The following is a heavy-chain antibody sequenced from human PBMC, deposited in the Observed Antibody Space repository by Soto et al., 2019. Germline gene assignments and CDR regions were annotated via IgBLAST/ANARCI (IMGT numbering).Heavy chain of an antibody. CDR2: IYWDDDT. D-gene: IGHD3-16*01. V-gene: IGHV2-5*02. J-gene: IGHJ3*01. Sequence: QITLKESGPTLVKPTQTLTLTCIFSGFSFTADGVGVGWIRQPPGKALEWLALIYWDDDTRYRASLKSRLTNTKDSSKNQVVLTMTNMDPVDTATYYCAHAFGGTSWPNDAFDVWGQGTVVTVSS. CDR3: AHAFGGTSWPNDAFDV. CDR1: GFSFTADGVG.